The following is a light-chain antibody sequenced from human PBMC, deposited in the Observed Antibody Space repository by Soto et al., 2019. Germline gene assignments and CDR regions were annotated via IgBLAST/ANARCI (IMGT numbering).Light chain of an antibody. CDR3: QQFRISLT. J-gene: IGKJ4*01. CDR1: QAIGSA. V-gene: IGKV1-13*02. CDR2: DVS. Sequence: AIHLTQSPSSLSASVGDRVTITCRASQAIGSALAWYPQRPGRSPKFLIYDVSILESGVPSRFAGSGSGADFTLTISSLQPEDIETYYCQQFRISLTFGEGTKVEIK.